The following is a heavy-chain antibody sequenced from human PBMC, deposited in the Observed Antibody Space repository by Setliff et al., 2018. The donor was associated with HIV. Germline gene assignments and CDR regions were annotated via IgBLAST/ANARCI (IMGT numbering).Heavy chain of an antibody. CDR3: GRQRDSAYYSDSSGYQTFLYNWFDP. V-gene: IGHV3-73*01. Sequence: LRLSCAASGFTFSASAMHWVRQTSGKGVEWIGHIRSKGNSYATAYAASVKGRFTISRDDSKNTAYLQMNSLKIEDTAVYYCGRQRDSAYYSDSSGYQTFLYNWFDPWGQGTLVTVSS. CDR1: GFTFSASA. CDR2: IRSKGNSYAT. D-gene: IGHD3-22*01. J-gene: IGHJ5*02.